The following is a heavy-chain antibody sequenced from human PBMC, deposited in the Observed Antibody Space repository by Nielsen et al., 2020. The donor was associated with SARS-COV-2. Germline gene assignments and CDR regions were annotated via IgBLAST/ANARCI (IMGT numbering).Heavy chain of an antibody. J-gene: IGHJ4*02. D-gene: IGHD6-13*01. Sequence: SVKVSCKASGGTFSSYAISWVRQAPGQGLEWMGRIIPILGIANYAQKFQGRVTITADKSTSTAYMELSSLRSEDTAVYYCASSSWYRGFFDYWGQGTLVTVSS. CDR2: IIPILGIA. CDR3: ASSSWYRGFFDY. CDR1: GGTFSSYA. V-gene: IGHV1-69*04.